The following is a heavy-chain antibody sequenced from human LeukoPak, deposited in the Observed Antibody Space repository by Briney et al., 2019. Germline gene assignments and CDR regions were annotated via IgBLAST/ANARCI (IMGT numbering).Heavy chain of an antibody. CDR1: GYRFTSYW. V-gene: IGHV5-51*01. D-gene: IGHD2-15*01. CDR2: IYPSDSDT. Sequence: GESLKISCKGSGYRFTSYWIGWVRQMPGKGLEWMGIIYPSDSDTRYSPSFQGQVTISADKSISTAYLQWSSLKASDTAMYYCARLIVVVVAATHNWFDPWGQGTLVTVSS. CDR3: ARLIVVVVAATHNWFDP. J-gene: IGHJ5*02.